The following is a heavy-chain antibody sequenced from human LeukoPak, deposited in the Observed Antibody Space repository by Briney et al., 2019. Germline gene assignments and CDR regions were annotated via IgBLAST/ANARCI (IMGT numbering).Heavy chain of an antibody. J-gene: IGHJ5*02. V-gene: IGHV3-15*01. D-gene: IGHD3-10*01. Sequence: GGSLRPSCAAPGFTFSNAWMSWVRQAPGKGLEWVGRIKSKTDGGTTDYAAPVKGRFTISRDDSKNTLYLQMNSLKTEDTAVYYCTTEDPRYYYGSGSYSNWFDPWGQR. CDR1: GFTFSNAW. CDR2: IKSKTDGGTT. CDR3: TTEDPRYYYGSGSYSNWFDP.